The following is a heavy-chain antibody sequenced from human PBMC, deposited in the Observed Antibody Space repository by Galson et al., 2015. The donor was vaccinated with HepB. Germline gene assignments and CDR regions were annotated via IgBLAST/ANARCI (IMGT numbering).Heavy chain of an antibody. CDR2: IWYDGSNK. CDR3: ARGSYYYDSSGYYYYFDY. J-gene: IGHJ4*02. Sequence: SLRLSCAASGFTFSSYGMHWVRQAPGKGLEWVAVIWYDGSNKYYADSVKGRFTISRDNSKNTLYLQMNSLRAEDTAVYYCARGSYYYDSSGYYYYFDYWGQGTLVTVSS. CDR1: GFTFSSYG. D-gene: IGHD3-22*01. V-gene: IGHV3-33*08.